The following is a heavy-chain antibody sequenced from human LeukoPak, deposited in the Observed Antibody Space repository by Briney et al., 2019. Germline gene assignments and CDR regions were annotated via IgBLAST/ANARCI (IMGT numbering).Heavy chain of an antibody. J-gene: IGHJ5*02. Sequence: GGSLRLSCAASGFIFNSYGMHWVRQAPGKGLVWVSRISYDGGDPSYADSVKGRFTISRDNAKNTLYLQMNSLTAEDTAVYYCARGYSSRLYNWLDPWGQGTLVTVSS. V-gene: IGHV3-74*01. CDR1: GFIFNSYG. D-gene: IGHD6-13*01. CDR2: ISYDGGDP. CDR3: ARGYSSRLYNWLDP.